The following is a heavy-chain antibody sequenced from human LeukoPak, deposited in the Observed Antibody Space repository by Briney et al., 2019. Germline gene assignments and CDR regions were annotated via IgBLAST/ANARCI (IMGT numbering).Heavy chain of an antibody. D-gene: IGHD3-22*01. CDR1: GGSFSGYY. CDR2: INDSGSI. V-gene: IGHV4-34*01. Sequence: SETLSLTCAVYGGSFSGYYWIWIRQSPGKGLEWIGEINDSGSINYNPSLKSRVTISVGASKNQFSLKLSSVTAADTAVYYCATRGYYYVSDYWGQGTLVTVSS. J-gene: IGHJ4*02. CDR3: ATRGYYYVSDY.